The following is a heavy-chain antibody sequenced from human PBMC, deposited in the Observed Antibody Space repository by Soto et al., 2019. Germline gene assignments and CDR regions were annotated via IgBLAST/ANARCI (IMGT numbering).Heavy chain of an antibody. CDR1: GFTFSSYG. J-gene: IGHJ4*02. V-gene: IGHV3-33*01. D-gene: IGHD3-22*01. CDR2: IWYDGSNK. Sequence: GGSLRLSCAASGFTFSSYGMHWVRQAPGKGLEWVAVIWYDGSNKYYADSVKGRFTISRDNSKNTLYLQMNSLRAEDTAVYYCARDIKDYYDSSGPDYWGQGTLVTVSS. CDR3: ARDIKDYYDSSGPDY.